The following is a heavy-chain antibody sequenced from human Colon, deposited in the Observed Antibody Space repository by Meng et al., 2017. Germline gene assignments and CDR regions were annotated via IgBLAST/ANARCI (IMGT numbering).Heavy chain of an antibody. J-gene: IGHJ4*02. CDR2: FFHTGRT. CDR1: GGSISSNW. CDR3: ARHISILGQRGFDY. Sequence: GQLQARGPGLGKPSGTRSLTCAASGGSISSNWWSWVRQPPGKGLEWIGEFFHTGRTNYDPSLKSRVTISVDKSNNQFSLKLTSVTAADTAVYYCARHISILGQRGFDYWGQGTLVTVSS. D-gene: IGHD3/OR15-3a*01. V-gene: IGHV4-4*02.